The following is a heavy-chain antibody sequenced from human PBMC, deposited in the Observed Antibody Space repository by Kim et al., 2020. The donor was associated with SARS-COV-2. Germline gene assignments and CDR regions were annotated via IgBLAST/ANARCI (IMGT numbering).Heavy chain of an antibody. CDR2: INAGNGNT. Sequence: ASVKVSCKASGYTFTSYAMHWVRQAPGQRLEWMGWINAGNGNTKYSQKFQGRVTITRDTSASTAYMELSSLRSEDTAVYYCARGLVRGVINWWFDPWGQGTLVTVSS. D-gene: IGHD3-10*01. CDR1: GYTFTSYA. J-gene: IGHJ5*02. CDR3: ARGLVRGVINWWFDP. V-gene: IGHV1-3*01.